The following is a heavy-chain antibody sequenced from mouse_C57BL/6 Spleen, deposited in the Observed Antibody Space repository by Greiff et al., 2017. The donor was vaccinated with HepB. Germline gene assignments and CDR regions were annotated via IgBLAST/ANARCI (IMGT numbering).Heavy chain of an antibody. J-gene: IGHJ4*01. CDR1: GFTFSDYY. CDR2: INYDGSST. D-gene: IGHD1-1*01. Sequence: EVNVVESEGGLVQPGSSMKLSCTASGFTFSDYYMAWVRQVPEKGLEWVANINYDGSSTYYLDSLKSRFIISRDNAKNILYLQMSSLKSEDTATYYCARNYGSSPYYYAMDYWGQGTSVTVSS. CDR3: ARNYGSSPYYYAMDY. V-gene: IGHV5-16*01.